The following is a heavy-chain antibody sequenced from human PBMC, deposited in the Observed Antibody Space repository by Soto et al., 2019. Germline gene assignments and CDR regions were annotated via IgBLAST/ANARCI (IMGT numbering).Heavy chain of an antibody. CDR3: AREGPEGHSSSWYVY. Sequence: SVKVSCKASGGTFSSYAISWVRQAPGQGLEWMGGIIPIFGTANYAQKFQGRVTITADKSTSTAYMELSSLRSEDTAVYYCAREGPEGHSSSWYVYWGQGTLVTVSS. CDR2: IIPIFGTA. J-gene: IGHJ4*02. D-gene: IGHD6-13*01. V-gene: IGHV1-69*06. CDR1: GGTFSSYA.